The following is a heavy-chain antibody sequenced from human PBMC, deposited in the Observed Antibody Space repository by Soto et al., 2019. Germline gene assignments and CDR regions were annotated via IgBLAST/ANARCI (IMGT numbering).Heavy chain of an antibody. J-gene: IGHJ4*02. V-gene: IGHV3-23*01. CDR2: ISGSGGST. Sequence: EVQLLESGGGLVQPGGSLRLSCAASGFTFSSYAMSWVRQAPGKGLEWVSAISGSGGSTYYADSVKGRFTISRDNSKNTLYLQMNSLRAEDTAVYYCAKDRSGFPVGARGFFDYWGQGTLVTVSS. CDR1: GFTFSSYA. D-gene: IGHD1-26*01. CDR3: AKDRSGFPVGARGFFDY.